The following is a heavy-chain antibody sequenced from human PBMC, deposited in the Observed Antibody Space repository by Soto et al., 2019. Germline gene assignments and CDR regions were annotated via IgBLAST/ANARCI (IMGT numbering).Heavy chain of an antibody. CDR3: ARGHNWNDGWFDP. J-gene: IGHJ5*02. CDR2: INPSGGST. CDR1: GYTFSSYY. Sequence: QVQLVQSGAEVKKPGASVKVSCKTSGYTFSSYYMHWVRQAPGQGLEWMGIINPSGGSTSYAQKFKGRVTLTRDTSTSTVYMELSSLRSEDTAVYYWARGHNWNDGWFDPWGQGTLVSVSS. D-gene: IGHD1-1*01. V-gene: IGHV1-46*03.